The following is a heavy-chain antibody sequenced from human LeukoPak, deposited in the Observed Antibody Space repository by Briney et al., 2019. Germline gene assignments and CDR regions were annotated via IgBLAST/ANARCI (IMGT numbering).Heavy chain of an antibody. CDR2: LNSDGSST. CDR1: GFTFSSYW. CDR3: ARASNRNSINFDY. V-gene: IGHV3-74*01. J-gene: IGHJ4*02. D-gene: IGHD1-7*01. Sequence: GGSLRFSCAASGFTFSSYWMHWVRQAPGKGLVWVSRLNSDGSSTSYADSVKGRFTISRDNAETTLHLQMNNLSAEDTAVYYCARASNRNSINFDYWGQGALDTVSS.